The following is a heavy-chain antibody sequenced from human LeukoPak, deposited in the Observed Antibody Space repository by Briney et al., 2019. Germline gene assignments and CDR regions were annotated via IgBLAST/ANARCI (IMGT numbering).Heavy chain of an antibody. CDR2: IYYSGST. Sequence: SETLSLTCTVSGGSISSYYWSWIRQPPGKGLEWIGYIYYSGSTNYNPSLKSRVTISVDTSKNQFSLKLSSVTAADTAVYYCARSLPSGYYFYWGQGTMVTVSS. V-gene: IGHV4-59*01. CDR1: GGSISSYY. J-gene: IGHJ4*02. D-gene: IGHD3-22*01. CDR3: ARSLPSGYYFY.